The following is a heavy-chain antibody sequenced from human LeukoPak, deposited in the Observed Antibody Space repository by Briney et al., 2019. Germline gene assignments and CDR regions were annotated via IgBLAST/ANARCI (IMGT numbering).Heavy chain of an antibody. V-gene: IGHV3-74*01. CDR2: INSDGSST. J-gene: IGHJ5*02. CDR1: GFTFSSYW. D-gene: IGHD5-12*01. Sequence: GGSLRLSCAASGFTFSSYWMHWVRQAPGKGLVWVSRINSDGSSTSYADSVKGRFTISRDNAKNTLYLQMNSLRAEDTAVYYCAILGYSGYDLRWFDPWGQGTLVTVSS. CDR3: AILGYSGYDLRWFDP.